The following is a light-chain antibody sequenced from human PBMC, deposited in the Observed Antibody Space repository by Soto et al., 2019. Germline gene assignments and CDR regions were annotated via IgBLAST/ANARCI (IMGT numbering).Light chain of an antibody. CDR3: AAWDDSLSGWV. CDR2: RNN. V-gene: IGLV1-47*01. CDR1: SSNIGSNF. Sequence: QPVLTQPPSASGTPGQRVTISCSGSSSNIGSNFVYWYQQLPGTAPKLLIYRNNQRPSGVPDRFSGSKSGTSASLAISGLRSEDEADSYCAAWDDSLSGWVFGGGTKLTV. J-gene: IGLJ3*02.